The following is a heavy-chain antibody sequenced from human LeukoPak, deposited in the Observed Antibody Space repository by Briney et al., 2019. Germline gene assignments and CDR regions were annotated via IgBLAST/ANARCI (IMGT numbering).Heavy chain of an antibody. CDR3: ARANGYGLLDY. V-gene: IGHV4-39*07. CDR1: GGSISSSSYY. D-gene: IGHD5-18*01. CDR2: IFYSGNT. J-gene: IGHJ4*02. Sequence: SETLSLTCTVSGGSISSSSYYGGWIRQPPGKGLEWIGSIFYSGNTYYNPSLKSRVTISIDTSKNQFSLKLSSVTAADTAVYYCARANGYGLLDYWGQGTLVTVSS.